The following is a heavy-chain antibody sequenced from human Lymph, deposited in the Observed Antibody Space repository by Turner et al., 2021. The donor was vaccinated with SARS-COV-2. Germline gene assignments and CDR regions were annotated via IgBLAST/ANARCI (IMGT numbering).Heavy chain of an antibody. CDR1: GDSPDSSCYY. Sequence: QLQLQESGPGLVKPLETLSPTCTVSGDSPDSSCYYRGWVRQPPGEGLEWIGSIYYGGSTNYNPAPKRRVTISVYTSKNQFSLKLSAVTAADTAAFYCARGSPQGWYVPGFDDWGQGTMVTVSS. J-gene: IGHJ4*02. D-gene: IGHD6-19*01. V-gene: IGHV4-39*01. CDR3: ARGSPQGWYVPGFDD. CDR2: IYYGGST.